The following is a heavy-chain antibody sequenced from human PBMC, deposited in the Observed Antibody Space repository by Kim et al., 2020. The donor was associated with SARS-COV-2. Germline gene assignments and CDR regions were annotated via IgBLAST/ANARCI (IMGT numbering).Heavy chain of an antibody. CDR3: TKITGLFSPGSGF. CDR1: GFSFSNYA. CDR2: ISGDSGKS. V-gene: IGHV3-23*01. D-gene: IGHD3-10*01. Sequence: GGSLRLSYTVSGFSFSNYAMNWVRQAPGKGLEWVATISGDSGKSYHANAVKGRFTISRDNSRRTLYLQMDSLGAQDTAVYYYTKITGLFSPGSGFWGQGALVTVSS. J-gene: IGHJ4*02.